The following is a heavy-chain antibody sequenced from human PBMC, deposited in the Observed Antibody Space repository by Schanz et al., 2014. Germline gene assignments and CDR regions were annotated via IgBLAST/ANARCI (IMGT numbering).Heavy chain of an antibody. Sequence: QVQLVQSGAEVKKPGASVRVSCKVSGYAFTTYGISWVRQAPGQGPEFMGWISTFRNEDTNSAQRFQGRLTMTTDTSTSTAYMELRSLRSDDTAGYYGARGFDFWDRWGQGTLVSVSS. CDR3: ARGFDFWDR. CDR2: ISTFRNEDT. D-gene: IGHD3-3*01. J-gene: IGHJ1*01. CDR1: GYAFTTYG. V-gene: IGHV1-18*01.